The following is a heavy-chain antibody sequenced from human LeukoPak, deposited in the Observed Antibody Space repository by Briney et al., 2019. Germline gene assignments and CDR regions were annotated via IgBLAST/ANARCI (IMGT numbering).Heavy chain of an antibody. CDR1: GYTLTELS. CDR2: FDPEDGET. Sequence: ASVKVSCKVSGYTLTELSMHWVRQAPGKGLEWVGAFDPEDGETIYAQKFQGRVTMTEDTPTDTPYMELSSLRSEDTAVYYCASQYSSSWYVFDYWGQGTLVTVSS. D-gene: IGHD6-13*01. J-gene: IGHJ4*02. V-gene: IGHV1-24*01. CDR3: ASQYSSSWYVFDY.